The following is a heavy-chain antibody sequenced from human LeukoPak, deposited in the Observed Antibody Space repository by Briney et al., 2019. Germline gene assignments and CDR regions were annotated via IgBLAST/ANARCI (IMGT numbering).Heavy chain of an antibody. D-gene: IGHD5-24*01. J-gene: IGHJ4*02. V-gene: IGHV1-2*02. CDR1: GYTFTGYY. Sequence: ASVKVSCKASGYTFTGYYMHWVRQAPGQGLEWMGWINPNSGGTNYAQKFQGRGTMTRDTSISTAYMELSRLRSDDTAVYYCARDAGDGYNFPLDYWGQGTLVTVSS. CDR3: ARDAGDGYNFPLDY. CDR2: INPNSGGT.